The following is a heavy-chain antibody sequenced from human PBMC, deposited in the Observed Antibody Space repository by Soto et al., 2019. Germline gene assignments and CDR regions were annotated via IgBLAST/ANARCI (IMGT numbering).Heavy chain of an antibody. Sequence: QVQLVESGGGVVQPGRSLRLSCAASGFTFSRYGMHWVRQAPGKGLEWVALISYDGSNKNYADSVKGRFTISRDNSKNTLHLQMHSLRAEDTAVYYCAKAIHGDYVEGDYYYGMDVWGQGTTVTVAS. CDR1: GFTFSRYG. J-gene: IGHJ6*02. CDR2: ISYDGSNK. V-gene: IGHV3-30*18. D-gene: IGHD4-17*01. CDR3: AKAIHGDYVEGDYYYGMDV.